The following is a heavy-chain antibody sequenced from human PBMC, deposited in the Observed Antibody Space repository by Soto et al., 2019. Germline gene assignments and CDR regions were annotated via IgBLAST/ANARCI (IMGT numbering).Heavy chain of an antibody. CDR2: IIPILGIA. J-gene: IGHJ4*02. D-gene: IGHD3-22*01. V-gene: IGHV1-69*08. Sequence: QVQLVQSGAEVKKPGSSVKVSCKASGGTFSSYTISWVRQAPGQGLEWMGRIIPILGIANYAQKFQGRVTIPADKSTSTAYMELSSLRSEDTAVYYCARELYYYDSSGLGYFDYWGQGTLVTVSS. CDR3: ARELYYYDSSGLGYFDY. CDR1: GGTFSSYT.